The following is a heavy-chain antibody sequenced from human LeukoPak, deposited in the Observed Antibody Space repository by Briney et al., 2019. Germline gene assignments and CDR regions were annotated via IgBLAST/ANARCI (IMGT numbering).Heavy chain of an antibody. J-gene: IGHJ4*02. Sequence: SETLSLTCTVSGGSISSSSYYWGWIRQPPGKGLEWIGSIYYSGTTYYHPSLRSRLTISVDASKNQFSLKLSSVTAADTAVYYCARHIYDNSGYTYYFDHWGQGTLVTVSS. D-gene: IGHD3-22*01. CDR3: ARHIYDNSGYTYYFDH. V-gene: IGHV4-39*01. CDR2: IYYSGTT. CDR1: GGSISSSSYY.